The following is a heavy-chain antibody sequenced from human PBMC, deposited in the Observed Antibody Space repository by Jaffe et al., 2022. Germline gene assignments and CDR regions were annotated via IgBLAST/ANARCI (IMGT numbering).Heavy chain of an antibody. V-gene: IGHV3-23*01. CDR2: ITGSGGST. Sequence: EVQLLESGGGLVQPGGSLRLSCAASGFTFSSNAMSWVRQAPGKGLEWVSAITGSGGSTSYADSVKGRFTISRDNSKNTLYLHMSSLRAEDTAIYYCAKRMDNIAPRYFDYWGQGSLVSVSS. CDR3: AKRMDNIAPRYFDY. J-gene: IGHJ4*02. D-gene: IGHD6-6*01. CDR1: GFTFSSNA.